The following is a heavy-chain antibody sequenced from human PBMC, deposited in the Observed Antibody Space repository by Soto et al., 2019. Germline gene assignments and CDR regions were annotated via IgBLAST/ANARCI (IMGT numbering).Heavy chain of an antibody. CDR3: AKGEYYYDSSGYYIWAAFDY. CDR1: GYTFASYY. V-gene: IGHV1-46*01. D-gene: IGHD3-22*01. J-gene: IGHJ4*02. Sequence: XSVKVSCQASGYTFASYYMRWVRQAPGQGLECVGIINPSGGSTSYAQKFQGRVTMTMDTSTSTVYMELSSLRSEDTAVYYCAKGEYYYDSSGYYIWAAFDYWGQGTLVTVSS. CDR2: INPSGGST.